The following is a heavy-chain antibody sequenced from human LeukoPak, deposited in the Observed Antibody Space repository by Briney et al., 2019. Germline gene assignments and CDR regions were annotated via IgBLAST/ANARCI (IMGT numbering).Heavy chain of an antibody. CDR2: ISYDGSFQ. CDR1: GFTFSSHA. CDR3: AKEYDSGGYGANFDY. V-gene: IGHV3-30-3*01. Sequence: GGSLRLSCSVSGFTFSSHAMHWVRQAPGKGLECVAYISYDGSFQYHADSVKGRFTISRDNSRNTMYLQMDSLRAEDTAVYYCAKEYDSGGYGANFDYWGQGTLVTVSS. D-gene: IGHD3-10*01. J-gene: IGHJ4*02.